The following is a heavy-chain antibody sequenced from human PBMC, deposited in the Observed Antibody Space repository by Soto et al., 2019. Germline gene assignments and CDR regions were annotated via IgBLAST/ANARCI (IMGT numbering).Heavy chain of an antibody. D-gene: IGHD3-10*01. V-gene: IGHV1-18*01. J-gene: IGHJ5*02. CDR3: ARADAQSPGGPDP. CDR2: ISAYNGNT. CDR1: GYTFTSYG. Sequence: ASVKVSCKASGYTFTSYGISCVRQAPGQGLEWMGWISAYNGNTNYAQKLQGRVTTTTDTSTSTAYMELRRLRSDETAVYYCARADAQSPGGPDPWGQGTLVTVSS.